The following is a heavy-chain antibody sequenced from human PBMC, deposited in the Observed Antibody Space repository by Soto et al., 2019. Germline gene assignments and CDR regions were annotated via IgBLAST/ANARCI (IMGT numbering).Heavy chain of an antibody. CDR1: GFTFSNHG. J-gene: IGHJ4*02. CDR3: LSGEGQNGHDTRFDC. V-gene: IGHV3-30*03. Sequence: QMQLVESGGGVVQPGRSLRLSCAASGFTFSNHGIHLFRQAPGKGLEWVGDISYNGIDTWHADSVKGRFTIYRDNVKNTAYLQMNGLRLEDTAVYYCLSGEGQNGHDTRFDCWGQGTLVTVSP. CDR2: ISYNGIDT. D-gene: IGHD5-12*01.